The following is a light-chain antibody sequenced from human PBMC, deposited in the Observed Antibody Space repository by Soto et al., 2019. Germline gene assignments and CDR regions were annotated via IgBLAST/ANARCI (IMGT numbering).Light chain of an antibody. CDR3: QQYNTWPPIT. Sequence: EIVMTQSPATLCVSPGERATLSCRASQSVNSNYLAWYQQKPGQAPRLLIFGASTRATGIPARFSGTGSGTEFTLTISSLQSEDFAVYYCQQYNTWPPITFGQGTRLEIK. J-gene: IGKJ5*01. V-gene: IGKV3-15*01. CDR2: GAS. CDR1: QSVNSN.